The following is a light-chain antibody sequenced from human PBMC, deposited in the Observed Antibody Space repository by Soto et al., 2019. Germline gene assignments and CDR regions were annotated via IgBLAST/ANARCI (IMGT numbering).Light chain of an antibody. CDR2: VNI. V-gene: IGLV1-40*01. J-gene: IGLJ2*01. Sequence: QPVLTQPPSVSGAPGQRVTISCTGSSSNIGAGYDVYWYQQLPGRAPKLLIYVNINRPSGVPDRFSDSKSGTSASLAITGLQAEDEADYYCQSYDSSLSAVVFGGGTQLTVL. CDR3: QSYDSSLSAVV. CDR1: SSNIGAGYD.